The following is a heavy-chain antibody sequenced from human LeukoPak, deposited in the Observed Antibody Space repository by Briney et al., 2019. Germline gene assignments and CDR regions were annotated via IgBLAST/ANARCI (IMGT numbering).Heavy chain of an antibody. D-gene: IGHD6-25*01. V-gene: IGHV3-74*01. CDR3: ARVAAVFYYYYYYMDV. J-gene: IGHJ6*03. CDR2: INSDGSST. CDR1: GFTFSSYW. Sequence: GASLRLSCAASGFTFSSYWMHWVRQAPGKGLMWVSRINSDGSSTSYADSVKGRFTISRDNAKNSLYLQMNSLRAEDTAVYYCARVAAVFYYYYYYMDVWGKGTTVTVSS.